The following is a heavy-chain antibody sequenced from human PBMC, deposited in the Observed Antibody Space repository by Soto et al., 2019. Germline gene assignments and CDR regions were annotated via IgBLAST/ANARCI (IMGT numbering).Heavy chain of an antibody. Sequence: TLSLTCTVSGGSISSYYWSWIRQPPGKGLEWIGTFHYSGRTYYSPSLESRVTISVDTSKNQFSLKVSSVTAADTAVFYCARLAGYCSGTSCYGYYGMDVWGQGTTVTVSS. J-gene: IGHJ6*02. V-gene: IGHV4-59*04. CDR1: GGSISSYY. D-gene: IGHD2-2*01. CDR3: ARLAGYCSGTSCYGYYGMDV. CDR2: FHYSGRT.